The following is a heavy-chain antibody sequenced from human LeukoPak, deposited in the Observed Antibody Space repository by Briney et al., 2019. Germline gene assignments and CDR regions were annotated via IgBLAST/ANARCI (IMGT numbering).Heavy chain of an antibody. J-gene: IGHJ4*02. D-gene: IGHD3-16*02. CDR2: ISAYNGNT. CDR3: ARGTYYGYVWGSYRSLSFGY. Sequence: ASVKVSCKASGYTFTSYGISWVRQAPGQGLEWMGWISAYNGNTNYAQKLQGRVTMTTDTSTSTAYMELRSLRSDDTAVYYCARGTYYGYVWGSYRSLSFGYWGQGTLVTVSS. CDR1: GYTFTSYG. V-gene: IGHV1-18*01.